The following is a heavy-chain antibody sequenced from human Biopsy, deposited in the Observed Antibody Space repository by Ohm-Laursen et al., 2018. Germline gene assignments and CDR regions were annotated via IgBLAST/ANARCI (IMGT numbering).Heavy chain of an antibody. CDR2: VYNGGIT. CDR3: ARTPRDSFWSGSYKKGLWFDP. CDR1: GGSIISYY. D-gene: IGHD3-3*01. J-gene: IGHJ5*02. V-gene: IGHV4-59*01. Sequence: SETLSLTCSVSGGSIISYYWTWIRQPPGKGLEWIGNVYNGGITNYNPSVKIRVTISKATSTNQFPLQVNSVTAADTAVYYCARTPRDSFWSGSYKKGLWFDPWGQGTLVIVSS.